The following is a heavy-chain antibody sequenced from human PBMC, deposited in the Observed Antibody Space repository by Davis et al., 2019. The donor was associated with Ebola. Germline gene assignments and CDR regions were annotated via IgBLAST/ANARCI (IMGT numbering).Heavy chain of an antibody. J-gene: IGHJ4*02. V-gene: IGHV4-59*01. CDR3: AKGGYFDSLEIES. Sequence: SETLSLTCTVSGVSITSYYWSWARQPPGKGLEWIGYSHYSGSTNYNPSLKSRVTISTDTSRSQFSLTLSSVTAADAAVYYCAKGGYFDSLEIESWGQGTLVTVSS. CDR2: SHYSGST. D-gene: IGHD3-9*01. CDR1: GVSITSYY.